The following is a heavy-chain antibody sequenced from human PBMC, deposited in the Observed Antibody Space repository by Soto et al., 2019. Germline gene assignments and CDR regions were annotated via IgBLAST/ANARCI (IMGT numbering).Heavy chain of an antibody. D-gene: IGHD2-15*01. CDR2: IYWDDDK. CDR1: GFSLSTSGVG. CDR3: VNLGCSGGSCYGNWFDP. Sequence: SGPTLVNPTQTLTLTCTFSGFSLSTSGVGVGWIRQPPGKALEWLALIYWDDDKRYSPSLKSRLTITKDTSKNQVVLTMTNMDPVDTATYYCVNLGCSGGSCYGNWFDPWGQGTLVTVSS. J-gene: IGHJ5*02. V-gene: IGHV2-5*02.